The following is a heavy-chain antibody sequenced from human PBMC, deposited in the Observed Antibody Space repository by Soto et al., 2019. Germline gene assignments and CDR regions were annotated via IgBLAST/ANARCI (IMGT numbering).Heavy chain of an antibody. CDR3: AKDPLDYDSSRTNWFDP. D-gene: IGHD3-22*01. Sequence: PGGSLRLSCAASGFTFSSYAMSWVRQAPGKGLEWVSAISGSGGNTYYADSVKGRFTISRDNSKNTLYLQMNSLRAEDTAVYYCAKDPLDYDSSRTNWFDPWGQGTLVTVSS. CDR1: GFTFSSYA. J-gene: IGHJ5*02. CDR2: ISGSGGNT. V-gene: IGHV3-23*01.